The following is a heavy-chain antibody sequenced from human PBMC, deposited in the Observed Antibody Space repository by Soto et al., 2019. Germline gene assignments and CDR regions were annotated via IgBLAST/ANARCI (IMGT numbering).Heavy chain of an antibody. CDR2: ISGSGGST. D-gene: IGHD2-2*01. V-gene: IGHV3-23*01. Sequence: GGSLRLSCAASGFTFSSYAMSWVRQAPGKGLEWVSAISGSGGSTYYADSVKGRFTISRDNSKNTLYLQMNSLRAEDTAVYYCAKDASTNSMQEDYYYYGIDVWAQGTTVTVSS. CDR1: GFTFSSYA. CDR3: AKDASTNSMQEDYYYYGIDV. J-gene: IGHJ6*02.